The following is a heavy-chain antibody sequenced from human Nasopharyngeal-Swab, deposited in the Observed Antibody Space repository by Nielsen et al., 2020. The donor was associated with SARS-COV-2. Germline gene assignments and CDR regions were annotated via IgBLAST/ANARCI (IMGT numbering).Heavy chain of an antibody. D-gene: IGHD1-14*01. CDR2: INPSGGST. CDR1: GYTFTSYY. J-gene: IGHJ5*02. CDR3: ERDLEGIHPGP. Sequence: ASVTVSCKASGYTFTSYYMHWVRQAPGQGLEWMGIINPSGGSTNYAQKFQGRVTMTRDTSTSTVYMELSSLRSEDTAVYYCERDLEGIHPGPWGQGTLVTVSS. V-gene: IGHV1-46*01.